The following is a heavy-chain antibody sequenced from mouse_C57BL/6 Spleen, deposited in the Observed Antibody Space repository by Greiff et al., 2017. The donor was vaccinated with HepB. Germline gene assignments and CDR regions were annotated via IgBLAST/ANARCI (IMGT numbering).Heavy chain of an antibody. CDR1: GYTFTTYP. J-gene: IGHJ2*01. CDR3: ARNYDYDHGAFDY. V-gene: IGHV1-47*01. D-gene: IGHD2-4*01. Sequence: QVHVKQSGAELVKPGASVKMSCKASGYTFTTYPIEWMKQNHGKSLEWIGNFHPYNDDTKYNEKFKGKATLTVEKSSSTVYLELSRLTSDDSAVYYCARNYDYDHGAFDYWGQGTTLTVSS. CDR2: FHPYNDDT.